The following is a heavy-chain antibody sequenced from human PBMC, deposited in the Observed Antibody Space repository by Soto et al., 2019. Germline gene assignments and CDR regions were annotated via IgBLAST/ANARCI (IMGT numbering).Heavy chain of an antibody. J-gene: IGHJ6*01. D-gene: IGHD5-18*01. CDR1: GFTFSSYG. CDR3: ARDQREQLWPLSSYYYYYGMDV. CDR2: IWYDGSNK. V-gene: IGHV3-33*01. Sequence: QVQLVESGGGVVQPGRSLRLSCAASGFTFSSYGMHWVRQAPGKGLERVAVIWYDGSNKYYADSVKGRFTISRDNSKNTLYLQMNSLRAEDTAVYYCARDQREQLWPLSSYYYYYGMDVW.